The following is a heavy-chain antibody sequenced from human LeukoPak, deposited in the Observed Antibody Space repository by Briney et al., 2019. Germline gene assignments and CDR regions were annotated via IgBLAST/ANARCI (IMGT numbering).Heavy chain of an antibody. CDR1: GFTFKRFW. CDR3: ARRPYSGTYYVDY. D-gene: IGHD1-26*01. CDR2: IHENGDAK. V-gene: IGHV3-7*01. Sequence: PGGSLRLSCAASGFTFKRFWMTWVRQAPGKGLEWVANIHENGDAKYYVDSVKGRFTISRDNSMNSLFLHMSSLRAEDTAVYYCARRPYSGTYYVDYWGQGTLVTVSS. J-gene: IGHJ4*02.